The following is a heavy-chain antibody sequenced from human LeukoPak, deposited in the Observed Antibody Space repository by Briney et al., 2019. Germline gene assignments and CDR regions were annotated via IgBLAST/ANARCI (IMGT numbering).Heavy chain of an antibody. J-gene: IGHJ3*02. CDR3: AGASKFWSDPDAFDI. V-gene: IGHV3-7*01. CDR2: IKEDGTEK. Sequence: GGSLRLSCEASGFSFSTSWMSWVRQAPGKGLEWVANIKEDGTEKYYVDSVKGRFTISRDDAKNSLYLQMSNLRAEDTAVYYCAGASKFWSDPDAFDIWGQGTMVTVSS. CDR1: GFSFSTSW. D-gene: IGHD2-2*01.